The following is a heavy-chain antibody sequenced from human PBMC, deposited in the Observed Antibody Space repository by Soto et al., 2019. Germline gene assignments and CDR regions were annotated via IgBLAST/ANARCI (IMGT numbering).Heavy chain of an antibody. J-gene: IGHJ4*02. CDR3: ARRAHPEATVTTTPFDY. CDR2: INHSGST. V-gene: IGHV4-34*01. CDR1: GGSFSGYY. D-gene: IGHD4-4*01. Sequence: PSETLSLTCAVYGGSFSGYYWSWIRQPPGKGLEWIGEINHSGSTKYNPSHKSRDNKSVNKSKNLFSLKLSSVTAADTAVYYCARRAHPEATVTTTPFDYWGQGTLVTVSS.